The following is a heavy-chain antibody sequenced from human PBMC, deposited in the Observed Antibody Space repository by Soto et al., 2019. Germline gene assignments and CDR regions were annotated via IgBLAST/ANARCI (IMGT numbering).Heavy chain of an antibody. D-gene: IGHD2-21*02. Sequence: QVQLVQSGAEEKKPGASVKVSCKASGYTFTSYAMHWVRQAPGQRLEWMGWINAGNGNTKYSQKFQGRVTITRDTSASTAYMALSCLRSEDTAVYYCARSIGVVTALDYWGQGTLVTVSS. CDR1: GYTFTSYA. CDR3: ARSIGVVTALDY. V-gene: IGHV1-3*05. J-gene: IGHJ4*02. CDR2: INAGNGNT.